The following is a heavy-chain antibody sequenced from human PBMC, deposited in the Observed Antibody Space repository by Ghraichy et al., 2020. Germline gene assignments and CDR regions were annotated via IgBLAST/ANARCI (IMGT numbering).Heavy chain of an antibody. V-gene: IGHV4-38-2*02. CDR3: ARDDGYCSSTSCYYVNY. Sequence: SETLSLTCAVSGYSISSGYYWGWIRQPPGKGLEWIGSIYHSGSTYYNPSLKSRVTISVDTSKNQFSLKLSSVTAADTAVYYCARDDGYCSSTSCYYVNYWGQGTLVTVSS. J-gene: IGHJ4*02. CDR2: IYHSGST. D-gene: IGHD2-2*03. CDR1: GYSISSGYY.